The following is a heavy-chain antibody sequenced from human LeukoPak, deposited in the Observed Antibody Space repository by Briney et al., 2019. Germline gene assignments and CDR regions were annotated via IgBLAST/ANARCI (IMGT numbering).Heavy chain of an antibody. D-gene: IGHD6-19*01. Sequence: SETLSLTCAVYGGSFSGYYWSWIRQPPGKGLEWIGEINHSGSTNYNPSLKSRVTISVDTSKNQFSLKLSSVTAADTAVYYCARGGGSGWTLVFDYWGQGTLVTVSS. V-gene: IGHV4-34*01. J-gene: IGHJ4*02. CDR2: INHSGST. CDR3: ARGGGSGWTLVFDY. CDR1: GGSFSGYY.